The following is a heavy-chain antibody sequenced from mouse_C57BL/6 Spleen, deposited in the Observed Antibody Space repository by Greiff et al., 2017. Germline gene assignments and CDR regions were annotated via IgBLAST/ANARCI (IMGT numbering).Heavy chain of an antibody. CDR2: LSGGGGNT. CDR3: ERTSGAQATLAY. V-gene: IGHV5-9*01. D-gene: IGHD3-2*02. Sequence: EVKVEESGGGLVKPGGSLKLSCAASGFTFSSYTMSWVRQTPEQRLEWVATLSGGGGNTYFPDSVKGRFTISRDNAKNTLYLQMSSLRSEDTALYYCERTSGAQATLAYWGQGTLVTVSA. J-gene: IGHJ3*01. CDR1: GFTFSSYT.